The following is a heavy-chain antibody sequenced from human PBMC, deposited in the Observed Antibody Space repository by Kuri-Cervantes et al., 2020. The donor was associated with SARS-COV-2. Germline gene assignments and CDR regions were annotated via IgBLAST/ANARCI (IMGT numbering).Heavy chain of an antibody. CDR2: IRYDGSNK. J-gene: IGHJ5*02. D-gene: IGHD1-1*01. Sequence: GESLKISCAASGFIFSDYGMHWVRQAPGKGLEWVAFIRYDGSNKYYADSVKGRFTISRDNSKNTLYLQMNSLRAEDTAVYYCAKKIYNANWFDPWGQGTLVTVSS. CDR3: AKKIYNANWFDP. V-gene: IGHV3-30*02. CDR1: GFIFSDYG.